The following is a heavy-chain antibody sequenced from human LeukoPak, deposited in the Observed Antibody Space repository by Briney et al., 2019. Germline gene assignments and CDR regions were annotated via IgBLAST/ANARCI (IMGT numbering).Heavy chain of an antibody. J-gene: IGHJ4*02. Sequence: GGSLRLSCAASGFTVNYMTWVRQAPGKGLEWVSVIYNGGTTYYADSVKGRFTISRDNPENTLYLQMNSLRAEDTAVYYCARGTSGAFRSLDSWGQGTLVTVSS. CDR3: ARGTSGAFRSLDS. D-gene: IGHD1-14*01. CDR1: GFTVNY. V-gene: IGHV3-66*01. CDR2: IYNGGTT.